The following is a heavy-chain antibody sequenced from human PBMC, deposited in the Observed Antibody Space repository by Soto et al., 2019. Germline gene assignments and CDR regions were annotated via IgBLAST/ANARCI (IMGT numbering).Heavy chain of an antibody. CDR3: AKDGPATGY. D-gene: IGHD2-2*01. V-gene: IGHV3-30*18. Sequence: QVQLVESGGGVVQPGSSLRLSCAASGFTFGSSGMHWVRQAPGKGLEWVTFIRYDGSTEYNTDSVEGRFTISRDNSKNTLYLQMNRLTTEDTAIYYCAKDGPATGYWGQGTLVTVSS. CDR2: IRYDGSTE. J-gene: IGHJ4*02. CDR1: GFTFGSSG.